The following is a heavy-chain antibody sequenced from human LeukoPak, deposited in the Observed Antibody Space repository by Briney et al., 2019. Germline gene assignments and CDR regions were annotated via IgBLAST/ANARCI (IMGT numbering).Heavy chain of an antibody. CDR3: ASNIAVAGTDAFDI. Sequence: GASVKVSCKASGYTFTSYDINWVRQATGQGLEWMGWMNPNSGNTGYAQKFQGRVTMTRNTSISTAYMELSSLRSEDTAVYYCASNIAVAGTDAFDIWGQGTMVTVSS. CDR1: GYTFTSYD. CDR2: MNPNSGNT. V-gene: IGHV1-8*01. D-gene: IGHD6-19*01. J-gene: IGHJ3*02.